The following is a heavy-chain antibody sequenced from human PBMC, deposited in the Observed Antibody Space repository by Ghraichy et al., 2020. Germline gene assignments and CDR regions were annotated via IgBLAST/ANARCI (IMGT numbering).Heavy chain of an antibody. Sequence: GGSLRLSCAASGFTFSSYAMHWVRQAPGKGLEWVAVISYDGSNKYYADSVKGRFTISRDNSKNTLYLQMNSLRAEDTAVYYCARDGLREQLTYYFYYWGQGTLVTVSS. CDR2: ISYDGSNK. CDR1: GFTFSSYA. J-gene: IGHJ4*02. CDR3: ARDGLREQLTYYFYY. D-gene: IGHD6-13*01. V-gene: IGHV3-30*04.